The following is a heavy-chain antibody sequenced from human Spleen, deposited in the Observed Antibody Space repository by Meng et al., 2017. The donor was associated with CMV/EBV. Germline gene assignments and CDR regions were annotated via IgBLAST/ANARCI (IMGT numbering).Heavy chain of an antibody. Sequence: GESLKISCVASGFTVTSNDMSWVRQAPGKGLEWVSVIRSGGNTYHADSVKGRFAISRDSSKNAVFLQMNSLRAEDTAVYYCARVGEMGASNYWGRGTLVTVSS. V-gene: IGHV3-53*01. D-gene: IGHD1-26*01. CDR3: ARVGEMGASNY. J-gene: IGHJ4*02. CDR1: GFTVTSND. CDR2: IRSGGNT.